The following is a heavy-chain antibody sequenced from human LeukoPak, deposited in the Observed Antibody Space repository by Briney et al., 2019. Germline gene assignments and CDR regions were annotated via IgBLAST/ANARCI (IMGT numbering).Heavy chain of an antibody. CDR2: ISYDGSNK. J-gene: IGHJ4*02. D-gene: IGHD2-15*01. CDR3: AKEEGKLLPESAYYFDY. V-gene: IGHV3-30*18. Sequence: GRSLRLSCAASGFTFSSYGMHWVRQAPGKGLEWVAVISYDGSNKYYADSVKGRFTITRDNSKNTLYLQMNSLRAEDTAVYYCAKEEGKLLPESAYYFDYWGQGPLVTVS. CDR1: GFTFSSYG.